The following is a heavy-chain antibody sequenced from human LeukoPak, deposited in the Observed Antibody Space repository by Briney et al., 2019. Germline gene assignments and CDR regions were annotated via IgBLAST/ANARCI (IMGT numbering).Heavy chain of an antibody. CDR1: GGSISSYY. Sequence: SETLSLTCTVSGGSISSYYWSWIRQPPGKGLEWIGYIYYSGSTNYNPSLKSRVTISVDTSKNQFSLKLSSVTAADTAVYYCARRKSITMIVVVINYYFDYWGQGTLVTVSS. CDR3: ARRKSITMIVVVINYYFDY. CDR2: IYYSGST. J-gene: IGHJ4*02. V-gene: IGHV4-59*01. D-gene: IGHD3-22*01.